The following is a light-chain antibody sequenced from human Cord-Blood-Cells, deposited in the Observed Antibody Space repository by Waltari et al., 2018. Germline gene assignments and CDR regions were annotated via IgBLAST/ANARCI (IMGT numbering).Light chain of an antibody. CDR3: CSYAGSSTGV. V-gene: IGLV2-23*01. Sequence: QSALTQPASVSGSPGQSITISCTGTSSDVGSYKLVSWYQQHPGKAPKPMIYEGSKRPSGVSNRFSGSKSGNTASLTISGLQAEDEADYYCCSYAGSSTGVFGGGTKLTVL. CDR2: EGS. J-gene: IGLJ3*02. CDR1: SSDVGSYKL.